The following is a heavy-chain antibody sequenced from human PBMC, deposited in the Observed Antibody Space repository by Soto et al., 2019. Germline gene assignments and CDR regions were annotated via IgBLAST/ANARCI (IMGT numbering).Heavy chain of an antibody. V-gene: IGHV3-30-3*01. CDR3: ATGRQWEHRYGLAV. CDR2: ISYDGSDK. J-gene: IGHJ6*02. CDR1: GFTLSGYV. Sequence: GGSLRLSCAASGFTLSGYVLHWVRQAPGKGLEWVALISYDGSDKNYGDSVKGRFTISRDNSKNTLYLQMDSLRAEDTAMYYCATGRQWEHRYGLAVRGQGTTVTGSS. D-gene: IGHD1-26*01.